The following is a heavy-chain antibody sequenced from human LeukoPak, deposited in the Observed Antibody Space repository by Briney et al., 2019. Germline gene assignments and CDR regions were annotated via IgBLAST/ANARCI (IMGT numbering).Heavy chain of an antibody. CDR2: INPNSGGT. Sequence: GASVKVSCKASGYTFTSYDINWVRQATGQGLEWMGWINPNSGGTNYAQKFQGWVTMTRDTSISTAYMELSRLRSDDTAVYYCARGEMATKWDAFDIWGQGTMVTVSS. CDR1: GYTFTSYD. D-gene: IGHD5-24*01. V-gene: IGHV1-2*04. J-gene: IGHJ3*02. CDR3: ARGEMATKWDAFDI.